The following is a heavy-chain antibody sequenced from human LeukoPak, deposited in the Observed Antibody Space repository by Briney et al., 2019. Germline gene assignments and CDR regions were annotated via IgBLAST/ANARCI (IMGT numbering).Heavy chain of an antibody. CDR1: GFTFSGSW. D-gene: IGHD2-21*01. V-gene: IGHV3-74*01. J-gene: IGHJ4*02. CDR2: INPDGSIT. Sequence: GGSLGLSCAASGFTFSGSWMHWVRQAPGKGLVWVSRINPDGSITTYADSVKGRFTISRDNAKNTVYLQMNSLRADDTAVYFCVRSLIGSTDYWGQGTLVTVSS. CDR3: VRSLIGSTDY.